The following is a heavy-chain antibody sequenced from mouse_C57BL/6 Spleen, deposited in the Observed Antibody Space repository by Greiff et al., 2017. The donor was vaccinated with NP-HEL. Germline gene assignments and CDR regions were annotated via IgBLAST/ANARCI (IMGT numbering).Heavy chain of an antibody. CDR2: IYPGSGST. Sequence: QVHVKQPGAELVKPGASVKMSCKASGYTFTSYWITWVKQRPGQGLEWIGDIYPGSGSTNYNEKFKSKATLTVDTSSSTAYMQLSSLTSEDSAVYYCARLIYYYGSSYWYFDVWGTGTTVTVSS. D-gene: IGHD1-1*01. J-gene: IGHJ1*03. CDR1: GYTFTSYW. CDR3: ARLIYYYGSSYWYFDV. V-gene: IGHV1-55*01.